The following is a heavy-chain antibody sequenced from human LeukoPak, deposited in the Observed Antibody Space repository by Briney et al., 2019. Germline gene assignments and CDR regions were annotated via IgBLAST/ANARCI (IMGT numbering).Heavy chain of an antibody. D-gene: IGHD3-10*01. Sequence: PGTSLRLSCAGSGFTFSGFAMHWVRQAPGKGLEWVSYISSSSSYTNYADSVKGRFTISRDNAKNSLYLQMNSLRAEDTAVYYCARARKDGSGSYYGDYWGQGTLVTVSS. CDR1: GFTFSGFA. J-gene: IGHJ4*02. CDR3: ARARKDGSGSYYGDY. CDR2: ISSSSSYT. V-gene: IGHV3-21*05.